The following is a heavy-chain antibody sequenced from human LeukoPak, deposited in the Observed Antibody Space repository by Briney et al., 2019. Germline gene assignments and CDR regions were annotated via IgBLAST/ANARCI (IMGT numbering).Heavy chain of an antibody. CDR3: ARDRTRGKYCSSTSCYFDY. Sequence: GGSLRLSCAASGFTFSSYAMHWVRQAPGKGLEWVAVISYDGSNKYYADSVKGRFTISRDNSKYTLYLQMNSLRAEDTAVYYCARDRTRGKYCSSTSCYFDYWGQGTLVTVSS. CDR1: GFTFSSYA. V-gene: IGHV3-30-3*01. CDR2: ISYDGSNK. D-gene: IGHD2-2*01. J-gene: IGHJ4*02.